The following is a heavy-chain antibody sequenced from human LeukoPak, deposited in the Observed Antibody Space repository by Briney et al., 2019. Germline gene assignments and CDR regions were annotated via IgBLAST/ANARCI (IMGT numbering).Heavy chain of an antibody. V-gene: IGHV4-39*07. CDR1: GGSISSSSYY. D-gene: IGHD6-6*01. CDR2: IYYSGST. CDR3: ARDLVLGSSSD. J-gene: IGHJ4*02. Sequence: SETLSLTCTVSGGSISSSSYYWGWIRQPPGKGLEWIGSIYYSGSTYYNPPLKSRVTISVDTSKNQFSLKLSSVTAADTAVYYCARDLVLGSSSDWGQGTLVTVSS.